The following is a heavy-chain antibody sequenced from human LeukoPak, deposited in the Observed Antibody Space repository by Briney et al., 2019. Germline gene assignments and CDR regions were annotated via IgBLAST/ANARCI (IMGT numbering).Heavy chain of an antibody. V-gene: IGHV4-30-4*01. CDR3: ARDPKSAVAADWFDP. Sequence: SETLSLTCTVSGGSISSGDYYWSWIRQPPGKGLEWIGYIYYSGSTYYNPSLKSRVTISVDTSKNQFSLKVSSVTAADTAFYYCARDPKSAVAADWFDPWGQGTLVTVSS. CDR1: GGSISSGDYY. J-gene: IGHJ5*01. CDR2: IYYSGST. D-gene: IGHD6-19*01.